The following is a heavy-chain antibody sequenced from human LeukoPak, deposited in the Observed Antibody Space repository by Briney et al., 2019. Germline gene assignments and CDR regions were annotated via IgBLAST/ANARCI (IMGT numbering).Heavy chain of an antibody. D-gene: IGHD5-24*01. CDR1: GYTFTGYY. CDR2: INPNSGGT. J-gene: IGHJ3*02. CDR3: AASGKDGYNRAQFAFDI. Sequence: ASVKVSCKASGYTFTGYYMHWVRQAPGQGLEWMGWINPNSGGTNYAQKFQGRVTMTRDTSISTAYMELSRLRSDDTAVYYCAASGKDGYNRAQFAFDIWGQGTMVTVSS. V-gene: IGHV1-2*02.